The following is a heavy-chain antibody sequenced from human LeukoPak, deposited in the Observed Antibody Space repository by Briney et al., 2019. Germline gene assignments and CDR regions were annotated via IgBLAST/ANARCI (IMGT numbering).Heavy chain of an antibody. CDR2: INPNSGGT. J-gene: IGHJ5*02. V-gene: IGHV1-2*04. CDR3: ARGVSSGGSGVWFDP. Sequence: VASVKVSCKASGYTFTGYYMHWVRQAPGQGLEWMGWINPNSGGTNYAQKFQGWVTMTRDTSISTAYMELSRLRSDDTAVYYCARGVSSGGSGVWFDPWGQGTLVTVSS. CDR1: GYTFTGYY. D-gene: IGHD6-19*01.